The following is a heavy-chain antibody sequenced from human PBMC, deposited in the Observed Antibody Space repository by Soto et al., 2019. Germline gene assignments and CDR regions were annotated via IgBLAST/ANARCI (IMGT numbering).Heavy chain of an antibody. J-gene: IGHJ5*02. CDR1: GGFLSESY. CDR2: INHVGGT. D-gene: IGHD1-1*01. CDR3: GKIRNQFPSSVLWLDP. V-gene: IGHV4-34*01. Sequence: ASETLSLTCAVYGGFLSESYWTWIRQPPGKGLEWIGEINHVGGTNYNPSLKSRVTMSVDTSQNQFSLRLISVTAADTAMYFCGKIRNQFPSSVLWLDPWGQGTPVTVSS.